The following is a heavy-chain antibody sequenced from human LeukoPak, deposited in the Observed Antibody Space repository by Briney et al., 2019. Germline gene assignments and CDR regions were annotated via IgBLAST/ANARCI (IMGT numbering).Heavy chain of an antibody. Sequence: GGSLRLSCAASGFSFSSNWMTWVRQAPGKGLEWVANIKEEGSEKYYADSVKGRFTISRDNAKNSLYLQMNSLRAEDTAVYYCARDVKGFDYWGQGTLVTVSS. J-gene: IGHJ4*02. CDR3: ARDVKGFDY. CDR2: IKEEGSEK. CDR1: GFSFSSNW. V-gene: IGHV3-7*03.